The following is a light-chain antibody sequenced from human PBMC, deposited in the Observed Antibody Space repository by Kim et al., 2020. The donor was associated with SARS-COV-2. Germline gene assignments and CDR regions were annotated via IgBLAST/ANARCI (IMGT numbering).Light chain of an antibody. CDR3: NSRDSSGVDVG. CDR1: SLRNYY. Sequence: SSELTQDPAVSVALGQTVRLTCQGDSLRNYYATWYQQRPGQAPVLVLYGKYNRPSGIPDRFSGSASGNTASLTITGAQAEDEADYYCNSRDSSGVDVGFG. J-gene: IGLJ2*01. V-gene: IGLV3-19*01. CDR2: GKY.